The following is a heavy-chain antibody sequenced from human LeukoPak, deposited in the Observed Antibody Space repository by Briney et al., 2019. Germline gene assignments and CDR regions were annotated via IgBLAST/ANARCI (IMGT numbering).Heavy chain of an antibody. CDR1: GFTLGSHD. V-gene: IGHV3-13*01. Sequence: GGSLRLSCTASGFTLGSHDMHWVRQIPGQGLEWVAAVSSGFHAFFADSVQGRFTVSREDARNSLYLQMNSLRAGDTAVYYCAKSHSEAQRGYFDYWGQGTLVIVSS. CDR3: AKSHSEAQRGYFDY. J-gene: IGHJ4*02. CDR2: VSSGFHA.